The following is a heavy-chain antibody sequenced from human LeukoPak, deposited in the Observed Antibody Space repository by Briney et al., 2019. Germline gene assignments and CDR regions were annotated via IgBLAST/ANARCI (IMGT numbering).Heavy chain of an antibody. Sequence: GGSLRLSCAASGFTFNTYWMSGVRQAPGEGLEWVANINQHGGDKNYLDSVKGRFTISRDNAQNSLYLQMNSLRAEDTAVYYCASVPLRGDAFDIWGQGTMVTVSS. D-gene: IGHD3-16*01. J-gene: IGHJ3*02. CDR3: ASVPLRGDAFDI. V-gene: IGHV3-7*01. CDR1: GFTFNTYW. CDR2: INQHGGDK.